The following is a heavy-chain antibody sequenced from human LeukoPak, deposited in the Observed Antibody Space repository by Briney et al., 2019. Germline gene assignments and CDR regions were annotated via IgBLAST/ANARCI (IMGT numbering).Heavy chain of an antibody. CDR2: IYHSGST. J-gene: IGHJ4*02. CDR3: ARDRGIGDYAIDY. CDR1: GGSISSGGYS. D-gene: IGHD4-17*01. Sequence: SETLSLTCAVSGGSISSGGYSWSWIRQPPGKGLEWIGYIYHSGSTYYNPSLKSRVTISVDRSKNQFSLKLSSVTAADTAVYYCARDRGIGDYAIDYWGQGTLVTVSS. V-gene: IGHV4-30-2*01.